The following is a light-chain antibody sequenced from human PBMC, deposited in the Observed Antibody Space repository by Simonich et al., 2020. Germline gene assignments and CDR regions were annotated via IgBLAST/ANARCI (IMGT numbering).Light chain of an antibody. CDR1: QSVSSSS. V-gene: IGKV3D-20*01. Sequence: EIVLTQSPGTLSLSPGERATLSCRASQSVSSSSLAWYQQKPGLAPRLLIYDASSRATGIPDRFSGSGSGTDFTLTISRLEPEDFAVYYCQQYGSSPWTFGQGTKVEIK. CDR2: DAS. J-gene: IGKJ1*01. CDR3: QQYGSSPWT.